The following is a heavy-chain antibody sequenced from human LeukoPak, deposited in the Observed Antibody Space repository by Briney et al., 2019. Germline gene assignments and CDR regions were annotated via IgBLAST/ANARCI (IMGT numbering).Heavy chain of an antibody. CDR1: GFSFGSFW. Sequence: GGSLRLSCAASGFSFGSFWMTWVRQAPGKGLEWVAHIKPDGSETKYVDSVKGRFTTSRDNAKNSLFLLMNSLGVEDTAVYYCVRDIGWYRFDYWGRGTLVTVSS. CDR3: VRDIGWYRFDY. V-gene: IGHV3-7*03. J-gene: IGHJ4*02. CDR2: IKPDGSET. D-gene: IGHD6-19*01.